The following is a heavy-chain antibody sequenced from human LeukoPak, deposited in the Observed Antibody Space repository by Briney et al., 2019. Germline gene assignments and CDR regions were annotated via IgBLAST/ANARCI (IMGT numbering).Heavy chain of an antibody. J-gene: IGHJ4*02. CDR2: IYTSGST. V-gene: IGHV4-61*02. CDR3: ASSGVYYDSSGYLDY. CDR1: GYSISSGYY. Sequence: SETLSLTCTVSGYSISSGYYWSWIRQPAGKGLEWIGRIYTSGSTNYNPSLKSRVTISVDTSKNQFSLKLSSVTAADTAVYYCASSGVYYDSSGYLDYWGQGTLVTVSS. D-gene: IGHD3-22*01.